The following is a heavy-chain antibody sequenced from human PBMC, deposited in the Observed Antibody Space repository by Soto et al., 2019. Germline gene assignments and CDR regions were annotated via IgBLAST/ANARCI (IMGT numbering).Heavy chain of an antibody. Sequence: EVQLVESGGGLVKPGGSLRLSCAASGFTFSNAWMSWVRQAPGKGLEWVGRIKSKTDGGTTDYAAPVKGRFTISRDDSKNTLYLQMNSLKTEDTAVYYCTTRGLELRYRMDVWGQGTTVTVSS. CDR2: IKSKTDGGTT. J-gene: IGHJ6*02. D-gene: IGHD1-7*01. CDR1: GFTFSNAW. CDR3: TTRGLELRYRMDV. V-gene: IGHV3-15*01.